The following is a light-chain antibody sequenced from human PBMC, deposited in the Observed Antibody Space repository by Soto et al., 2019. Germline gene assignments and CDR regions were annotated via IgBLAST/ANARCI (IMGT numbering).Light chain of an antibody. CDR3: QQYDYWPRT. CDR1: QSISSN. V-gene: IGKV3-15*01. Sequence: EVVMTQSPATLSVSPGESATLSCRASQSISSNKLAWYQQKPGQAPRLLLFGVYNRATGIPARFSGSGSGTDFSLTISILQSEDFAVDYCQQYDYWPRTLGQGTKVDIK. CDR2: GVY. J-gene: IGKJ1*01.